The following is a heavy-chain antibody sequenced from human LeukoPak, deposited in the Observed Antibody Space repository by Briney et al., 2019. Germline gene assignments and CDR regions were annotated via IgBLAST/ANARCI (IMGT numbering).Heavy chain of an antibody. CDR3: ARLITASTPSDVRIES. CDR2: ISGSGGST. D-gene: IGHD3-16*01. V-gene: IGHV3-23*01. J-gene: IGHJ4*02. Sequence: GGSLRLSCAASGFTFSSYAMSWVRQAPGKGLEWVSAISGSGGSTYYADSVKGRFTISRDNSKNTLFLQVNSLRPEDTAVYYCARLITASTPSDVRIESWGQGTLVTVSS. CDR1: GFTFSSYA.